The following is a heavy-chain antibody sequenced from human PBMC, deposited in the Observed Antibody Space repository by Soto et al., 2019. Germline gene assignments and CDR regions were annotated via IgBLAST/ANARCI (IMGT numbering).Heavy chain of an antibody. CDR3: ARHVSKAAAGTGPYFDY. D-gene: IGHD6-13*01. J-gene: IGHJ4*02. CDR2: IYYSGST. V-gene: IGHV4-39*01. Sequence: SETLSLTCTVSGGSIISSSYYWGWIRQPPGKGLEWIGSIYYSGSTYYNPSLKSRVTISVDTSKNQFSLKLSSVTAADTAVYYCARHVSKAAAGTGPYFDYWGQGALVTVSS. CDR1: GGSIISSSYY.